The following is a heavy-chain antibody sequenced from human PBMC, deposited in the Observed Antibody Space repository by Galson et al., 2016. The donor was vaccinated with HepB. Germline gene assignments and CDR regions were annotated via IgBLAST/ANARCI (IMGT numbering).Heavy chain of an antibody. CDR3: TARAAK. CDR1: GFIFSDHY. J-gene: IGHJ4*02. V-gene: IGHV3-72*01. CDR2: TKNKANSYTK. D-gene: IGHD2-15*01. Sequence: SLRLSCAASGFIFSDHYMEWVRQAPGKGLEWVGRTKNKANSYTKDYAAAVKGRFTISRDDSKNTLYLQMSSLTTEDTAVYYCTARAAKGGQGTLVTVSS.